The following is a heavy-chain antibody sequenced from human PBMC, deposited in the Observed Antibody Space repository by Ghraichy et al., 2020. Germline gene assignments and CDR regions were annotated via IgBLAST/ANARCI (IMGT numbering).Heavy chain of an antibody. D-gene: IGHD3-16*02. J-gene: IGHJ4*02. CDR3: ARLRPRGYRYTGGEEFDY. CDR2: IYYSGST. Sequence: SETLSLTCTVSGGSISSSSYYWGWIRQPPGKGLEWIGSIYYSGSTYYNPSLKSRVTISVDTSKNQFSLKLSSVTAADTAVYYCARLRPRGYRYTGGEEFDYWGQGTLVTVSS. CDR1: GGSISSSSYY. V-gene: IGHV4-39*01.